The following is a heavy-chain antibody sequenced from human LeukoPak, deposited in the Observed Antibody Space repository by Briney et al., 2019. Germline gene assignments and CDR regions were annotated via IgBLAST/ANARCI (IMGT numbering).Heavy chain of an antibody. V-gene: IGHV4-59*01. J-gene: IGHJ6*03. CDR1: GGSISSYY. CDR3: ARGSEYSSSSGYLYYYYYMDV. CDR2: IYYSGST. D-gene: IGHD6-6*01. Sequence: SETLSLTCTVSGGSISSYYWSWIRQPPGKGLKWIGYIYYSGSTNYNPSLKSRVTISVDTSKNQFSLKLSSVTAADTAVYYCARGSEYSSSSGYLYYYYYMDVWGKGTTVTVSS.